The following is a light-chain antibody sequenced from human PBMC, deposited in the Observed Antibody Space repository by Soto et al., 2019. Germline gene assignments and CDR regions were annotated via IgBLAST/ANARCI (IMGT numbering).Light chain of an antibody. V-gene: IGLV1-44*01. CDR2: TNN. CDR3: AAWDDSLNGYV. J-gene: IGLJ1*01. Sequence: QSALTQPPSASATPGQRVTISCSGSNSNIGTNTVNWYQQLPGTAPRLLIYTNNQRPSGVPDRFSGSKSGTSASLAISGLQSEDEADYYCAAWDDSLNGYVFGTGTKVTVL. CDR1: NSNIGTNT.